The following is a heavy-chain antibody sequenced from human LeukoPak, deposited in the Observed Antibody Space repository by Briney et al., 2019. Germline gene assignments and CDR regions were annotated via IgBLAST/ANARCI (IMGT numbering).Heavy chain of an antibody. Sequence: GGSLRLSCAASGFTFSSYSMNWVRQTPGKGLEWVSSISSSSNYIYYADSVEGRFTISRDNAKNSLYLQMNSLRAEDTAVYYCAREPTSMILWGQGTLVTVSS. CDR1: GFTFSSYS. CDR2: ISSSSNYI. J-gene: IGHJ4*02. D-gene: IGHD5-18*01. V-gene: IGHV3-21*01. CDR3: AREPTSMIL.